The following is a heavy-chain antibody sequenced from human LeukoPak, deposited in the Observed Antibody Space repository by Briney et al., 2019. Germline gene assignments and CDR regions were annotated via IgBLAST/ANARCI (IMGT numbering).Heavy chain of an antibody. CDR3: ARDYRGYSYGLGYFDY. J-gene: IGHJ4*02. CDR1: GGTFSSYA. D-gene: IGHD5-18*01. Sequence: GASVKVSCKASGGTFSSYAISWVRQAPGQGLEWMGWLDSYSGNTNYAQNLQGRVTMTTDTSTSTAYMELRSLRSDDTAVYYCARDYRGYSYGLGYFDYWGQGTLVTVSS. CDR2: LDSYSGNT. V-gene: IGHV1-18*01.